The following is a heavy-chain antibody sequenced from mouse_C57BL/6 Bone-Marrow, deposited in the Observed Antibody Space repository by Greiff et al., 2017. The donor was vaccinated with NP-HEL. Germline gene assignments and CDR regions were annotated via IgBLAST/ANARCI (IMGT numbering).Heavy chain of an antibody. CDR3: ARVYYGNLAWFAY. V-gene: IGHV5-6*01. Sequence: VQLKESGGDLVKPGGSLKLSCAASGFTFSSYGMSWVRQTPDKRLEWVATISSGGSYTYYPDSVKGRFTISRDNAKNTLYLQMSSLKSEDTAMYYCARVYYGNLAWFAYWGQGTLVTVSA. D-gene: IGHD2-1*01. CDR1: GFTFSSYG. CDR2: ISSGGSYT. J-gene: IGHJ3*01.